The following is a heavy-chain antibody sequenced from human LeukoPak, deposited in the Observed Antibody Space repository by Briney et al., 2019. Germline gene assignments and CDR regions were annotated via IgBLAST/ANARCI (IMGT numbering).Heavy chain of an antibody. CDR1: GFTFSNAW. V-gene: IGHV3-15*01. J-gene: IGHJ3*02. Sequence: GGSLRLSCAASGFTFSNAWMSWVRQAPGKGLEWVGRIKSKTDGGTTDYAAPVKGRFTISRDDSKNTLYLQMNSLKTEDTAVYYCTTDRIADDAFDIWGQGTMVTVSS. CDR3: TTDRIADDAFDI. CDR2: IKSKTDGGTT. D-gene: IGHD6-13*01.